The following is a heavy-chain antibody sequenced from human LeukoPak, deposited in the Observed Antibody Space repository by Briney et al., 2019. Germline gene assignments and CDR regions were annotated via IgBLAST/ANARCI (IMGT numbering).Heavy chain of an antibody. CDR1: GFTFSSYA. D-gene: IGHD2-2*02. J-gene: IGHJ4*02. CDR2: ISGSGGST. Sequence: GRSLRLSCAASGFTFSSYAMSWVRQAPGKGLEWVSAISGSGGSTYYADSVKGRFTISRDNSKNTLYLQMNSLRAEDTAVYYCAKDMGIVVVPAAIRGVDYWGQGTLVTVSS. CDR3: AKDMGIVVVPAAIRGVDY. V-gene: IGHV3-23*01.